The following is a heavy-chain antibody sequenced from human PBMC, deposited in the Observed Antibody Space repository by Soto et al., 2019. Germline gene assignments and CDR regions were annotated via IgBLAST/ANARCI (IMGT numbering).Heavy chain of an antibody. D-gene: IGHD2-15*01. V-gene: IGHV3-23*01. CDR2: ISGSGGGT. CDR3: AKGKDPTSAAPIRPLDY. J-gene: IGHJ4*02. Sequence: GGSLRLSCAASGFTFSSYAMTWVRRAPGKGLEWVSIISGSGGGTYYADSVKGRFTISRDDAKNTLYLEMNSLRAEDTAIYYCAKGKDPTSAAPIRPLDYSAQGSLVTGSS. CDR1: GFTFSSYA.